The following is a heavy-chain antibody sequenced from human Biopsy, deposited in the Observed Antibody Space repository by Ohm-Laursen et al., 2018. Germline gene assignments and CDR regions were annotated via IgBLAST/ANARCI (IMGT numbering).Heavy chain of an antibody. J-gene: IGHJ5*02. CDR3: ARDRDRRGWFDP. CDR2: IYTSGIT. V-gene: IGHV4-4*07. CDR1: GGSLSSYS. Sequence: SETLSLTCTVSGGSLSSYSWSWIRQPAGKGLEWIGQIYTSGITNYNPSLKSRVTMSVDTSKNKFSLRVSSLTAAHTAVYYCARDRDRRGWFDPWGQGTLVTVSS. D-gene: IGHD1-14*01.